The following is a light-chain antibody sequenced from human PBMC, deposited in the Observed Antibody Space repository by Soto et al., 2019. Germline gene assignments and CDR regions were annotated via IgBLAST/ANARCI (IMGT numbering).Light chain of an antibody. Sequence: EIVLTQSPATLSLSPGETATLSCRASQSVSSSYLAWYQQKPGQAPKLLIYGASSRATGIPDRFSGSGSGTDFTLTISRLEPEDFAVYYCQQYGSSPLTFGGGTKV. CDR2: GAS. CDR3: QQYGSSPLT. V-gene: IGKV3-20*01. J-gene: IGKJ4*01. CDR1: QSVSSSY.